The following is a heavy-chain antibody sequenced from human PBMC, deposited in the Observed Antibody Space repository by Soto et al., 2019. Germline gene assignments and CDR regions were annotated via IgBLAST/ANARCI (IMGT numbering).Heavy chain of an antibody. V-gene: IGHV3-33*01. CDR2: IWYDGSND. D-gene: IGHD4-17*01. J-gene: IGHJ2*01. Sequence: QVQLVESGGGVVQPGRSLRLSCAASGFSFSNYGMHWVRQPPGKGLEWVAVIWYDGSNDYYADSVKGRFTISRDNSRNTVFLEMDSLRGDDTAVYYCARGFTVSTVTPFDLWGRGTLVTYAS. CDR3: ARGFTVSTVTPFDL. CDR1: GFSFSNYG.